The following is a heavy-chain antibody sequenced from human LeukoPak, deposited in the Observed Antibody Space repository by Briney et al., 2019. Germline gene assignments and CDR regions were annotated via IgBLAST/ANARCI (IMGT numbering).Heavy chain of an antibody. CDR3: VRGTWGFDP. J-gene: IGHJ5*02. D-gene: IGHD1-26*01. V-gene: IGHV3-23*01. CDR1: GFTFTTYG. CDR2: IRDSGGFT. Sequence: PGRSLRLSCAATGFTFTTYGMTWVRQAPGKGLEWVSSIRDSGGFTYYADSVKGRFTISRDNSKNTLYLQINSLRAEDTAVYYCVRGTWGFDPWGQGTLVTVSS.